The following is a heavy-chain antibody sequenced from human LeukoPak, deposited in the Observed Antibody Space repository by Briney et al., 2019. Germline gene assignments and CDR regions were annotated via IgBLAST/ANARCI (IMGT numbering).Heavy chain of an antibody. CDR1: GFTFSSYA. CDR3: AKGNLRGPPPNIDY. D-gene: IGHD5/OR15-5a*01. Sequence: GGSLRLSCAASGFTFSSYAMSWVRQAPGKGLEWVSAISGRDGCTYYADSVKGQFTISRDNSKSTLYLQMNSLRAEDTALYYCAKGNLRGPPPNIDYWGQGTLVTVSS. V-gene: IGHV3-23*01. J-gene: IGHJ4*02. CDR2: ISGRDGCT.